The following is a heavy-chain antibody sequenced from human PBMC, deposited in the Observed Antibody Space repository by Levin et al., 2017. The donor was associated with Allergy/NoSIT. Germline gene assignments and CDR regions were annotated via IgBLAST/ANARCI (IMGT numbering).Heavy chain of an antibody. J-gene: IGHJ6*02. CDR3: ASDITVRGSKAMDV. CDR1: GYTFTSYA. D-gene: IGHD3-10*01. CDR2: INTNNGNP. Sequence: PGGFLRLSCKASGYTFTSYAINWLRQAPGQGPEWMGWINTNNGNPRYAQGFTGRFVFSLDTSVSTANLQISSLKAEDTAVYYCASDITVRGSKAMDVWGQGTTVTVSS. V-gene: IGHV7-4-1*02.